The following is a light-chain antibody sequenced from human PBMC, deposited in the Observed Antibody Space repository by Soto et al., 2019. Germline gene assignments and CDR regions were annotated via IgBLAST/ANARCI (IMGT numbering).Light chain of an antibody. CDR3: QQYNNWPL. CDR2: GAS. V-gene: IGKV3-15*01. J-gene: IGKJ1*01. CDR1: QSVSSN. Sequence: EIVMAQSPATLSVARGERATLSCRASQSVSSNLAWYQQKPGQAPRLLIYGASTRATGIPARFSGSGSGTEFTLTISSLQSEDLAVYYCQQYNNWPLFGQGTKV.